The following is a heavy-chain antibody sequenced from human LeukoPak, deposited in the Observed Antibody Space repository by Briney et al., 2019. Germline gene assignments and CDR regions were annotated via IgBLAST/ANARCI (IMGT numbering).Heavy chain of an antibody. CDR3: ARGYGDYFGYGMDV. CDR1: GFTVSSNY. V-gene: IGHV3-66*01. CDR2: IYSGGST. D-gene: IGHD4-17*01. Sequence: PGGSLRLSCAASGFTVSSNYMSWVRQAPGKGLEWVSVIYSGGSTYYADSVKGRFTISRDNSKNTLYLQMNSLRAEDTAVYYCARGYGDYFGYGMDVWGQGTTVTVSS. J-gene: IGHJ6*02.